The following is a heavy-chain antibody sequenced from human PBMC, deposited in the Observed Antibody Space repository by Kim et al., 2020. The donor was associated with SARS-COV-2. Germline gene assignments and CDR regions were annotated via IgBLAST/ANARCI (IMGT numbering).Heavy chain of an antibody. CDR3: ASRRYTGAYSYFDY. Sequence: GGSLRLSCAASGFTFSSYWMHWVRQAPGKGLVWVSRINSDGGTTSYADSVKGRFTISRDNAKSTLYLQMNSLRAEDTAVYYCASRRYTGAYSYFDYWGQGTLVTVSS. J-gene: IGHJ4*02. CDR2: INSDGGTT. D-gene: IGHD1-26*01. CDR1: GFTFSSYW. V-gene: IGHV3-74*01.